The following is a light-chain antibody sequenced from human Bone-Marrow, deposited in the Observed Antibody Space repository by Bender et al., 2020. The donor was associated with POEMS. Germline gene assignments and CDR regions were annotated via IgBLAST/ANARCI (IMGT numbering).Light chain of an antibody. J-gene: IGLJ1*01. CDR3: QSYDRSLSAFV. CDR2: TNN. CDR1: GSNIGGYP. V-gene: IGLV1-44*01. Sequence: QSVLTQPPSASGTPGQRVTISCSGSGSNIGGYPVNWYQQLPGTAPRLLIYTNNERPSGVPDRFSASKSGTSASLAITGLQAEDEAEYYCQSYDRSLSAFVFGTGTKVTVL.